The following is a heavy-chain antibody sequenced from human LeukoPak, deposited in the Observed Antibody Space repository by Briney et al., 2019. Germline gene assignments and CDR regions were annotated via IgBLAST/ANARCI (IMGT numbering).Heavy chain of an antibody. CDR2: IYSGGST. CDR1: GFTVSSNY. D-gene: IGHD3-22*01. Sequence: GGSLRLSCAASGFTVSSNYMSWVRQAPGKGLEWVSLIYSGGSTYYADSVKGRLTISRDNSKNTLYLQMNSLRAEDTAVYYCARFNYYDSSGFYSFDYWGQGTLVTVSS. J-gene: IGHJ4*02. V-gene: IGHV3-66*01. CDR3: ARFNYYDSSGFYSFDY.